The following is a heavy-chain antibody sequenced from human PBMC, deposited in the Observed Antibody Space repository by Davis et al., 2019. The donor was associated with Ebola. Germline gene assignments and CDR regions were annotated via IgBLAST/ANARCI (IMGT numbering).Heavy chain of an antibody. V-gene: IGHV3-74*01. D-gene: IGHD3-9*01. CDR2: INSDGSST. Sequence: HTGGSLRLSYAASGFTFSSYAMSWVRQAPGKGLVWVSRINSDGSSTSYADSVKGRFTISRDNAKNTLYLQMNSLRAEDTAVYYCARDSRYFDWLFHSDGWFDPWGQGTLVTVSS. J-gene: IGHJ5*02. CDR3: ARDSRYFDWLFHSDGWFDP. CDR1: GFTFSSYA.